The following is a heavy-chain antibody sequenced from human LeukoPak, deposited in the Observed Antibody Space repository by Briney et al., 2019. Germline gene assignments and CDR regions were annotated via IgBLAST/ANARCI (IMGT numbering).Heavy chain of an antibody. CDR2: INHSGSI. CDR3: ARGATVDV. V-gene: IGHV4-34*01. Sequence: SETLSLTCAVYGGSFSGYYWSWIRQPPGKGLEWIGEINHSGSINYNPSLKSRVTVSVDTSKNQFPLKLSSVTAADTAVYYCARGATVDVWGKGTTVTVSS. CDR1: GGSFSGYY. J-gene: IGHJ6*04.